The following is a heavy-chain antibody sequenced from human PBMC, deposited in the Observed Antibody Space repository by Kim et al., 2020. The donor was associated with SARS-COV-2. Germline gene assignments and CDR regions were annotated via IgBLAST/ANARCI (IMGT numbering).Heavy chain of an antibody. CDR1: GGSFSGYY. V-gene: IGHV4-34*01. CDR3: ARNLRYFVL. Sequence: SETLSLTCAVYGGSFSGYYWSWIRQPPGKGLEWSGEINHSGSTNYNPSHKSRVTISVATSKNQSSLKLSSGTAAETAVYYCARNLRYFVLWGRGTLVTVSS. J-gene: IGHJ2*01. CDR2: INHSGST.